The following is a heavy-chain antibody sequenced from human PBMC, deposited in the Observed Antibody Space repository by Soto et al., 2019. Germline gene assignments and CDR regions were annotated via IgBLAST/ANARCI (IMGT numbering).Heavy chain of an antibody. CDR3: ARTTYYDFWSGYLYVY. CDR2: IDPSDSYT. D-gene: IGHD3-3*01. Sequence: GESLKLSCKGSGYSFTSYWISWVRQMPGKGLEWMGRIDPSDSYTNYSPSFQGHVTISADKSISTAYLQWSSLKASDTAMYYCARTTYYDFWSGYLYVYWGQGTLVTVSS. V-gene: IGHV5-10-1*01. CDR1: GYSFTSYW. J-gene: IGHJ4*02.